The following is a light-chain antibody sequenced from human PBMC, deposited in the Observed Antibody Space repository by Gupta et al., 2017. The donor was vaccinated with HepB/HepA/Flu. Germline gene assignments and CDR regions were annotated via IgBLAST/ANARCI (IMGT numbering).Light chain of an antibody. CDR1: QSLLHSNGYNY. J-gene: IGKJ4*01. CDR3: MHALQTPHLT. CDR2: LGS. Sequence: DIVMTQSPLSLPVTPGEPASISCRSSQSLLHSNGYNYLDWYLQKPGQSPQLLSYLGSNRASVPPDRFSGSASGTYFTLKISIGDAEDVRVYYCMHALQTPHLTFGGGTKVDIK. V-gene: IGKV2-28*01.